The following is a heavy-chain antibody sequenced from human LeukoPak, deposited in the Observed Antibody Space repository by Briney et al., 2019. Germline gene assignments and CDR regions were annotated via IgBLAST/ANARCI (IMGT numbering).Heavy chain of an antibody. CDR1: GGSISSSNYY. J-gene: IGHJ4*02. V-gene: IGHV4-39*01. Sequence: PSETLSLTCTVSGGSISSSNYYWGWIRQPPGKGLECIGSVYYSGNTYYNPSLKSRVTISVDTSKNQFSLKLSSVTAADTAVYYCTRHFRRKWLVRNDNDPFDYWGQGTLVTVSS. CDR3: TRHFRRKWLVRNDNDPFDY. CDR2: VYYSGNT. D-gene: IGHD6-19*01.